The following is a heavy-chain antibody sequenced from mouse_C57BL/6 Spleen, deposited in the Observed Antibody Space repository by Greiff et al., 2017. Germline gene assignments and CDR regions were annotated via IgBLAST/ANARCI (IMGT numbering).Heavy chain of an antibody. CDR3: ARRGNYVWFAY. Sequence: VQLQQPGAELVKPGASVKMSCKASGYTFTRYWITWVKQRPGQGLEWIGDIYPGRGSTNYNEKFKSKATLTVDTSSSTAYMQLSSLTSEDSAVYYCARRGNYVWFAYWGQGTLVTVSA. D-gene: IGHD2-1*01. CDR2: IYPGRGST. V-gene: IGHV1-55*01. J-gene: IGHJ3*01. CDR1: GYTFTRYW.